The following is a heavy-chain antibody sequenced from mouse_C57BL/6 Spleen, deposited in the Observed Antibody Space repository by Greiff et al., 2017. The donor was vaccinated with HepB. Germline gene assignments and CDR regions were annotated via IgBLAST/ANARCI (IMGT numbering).Heavy chain of an antibody. Sequence: VHVKQSGAELVRPGASVKLSCTASGFNIKDYYMHWVKQRPEQGLEWIGRIDPEDGDTEYAPKFPGKATMTADTSSNTAYLQLSSLTSEDTAVYYCTSYYGSSYGYFDVWGTGTTVTVSS. D-gene: IGHD1-1*01. CDR2: IDPEDGDT. CDR3: TSYYGSSYGYFDV. V-gene: IGHV14-1*01. J-gene: IGHJ1*03. CDR1: GFNIKDYY.